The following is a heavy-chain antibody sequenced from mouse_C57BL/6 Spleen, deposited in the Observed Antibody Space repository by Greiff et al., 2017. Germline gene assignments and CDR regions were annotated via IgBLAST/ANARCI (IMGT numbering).Heavy chain of an antibody. CDR2: ISDGGSYT. CDR3: AMLYGYDDY. D-gene: IGHD2-2*01. V-gene: IGHV5-4*03. Sequence: EVKLVESGGGLVKPGGSLKLSCAASGFTFSSYAMSWVRQTPEKRLEWVATISDGGSYTYYPDNVKGRFTISRDNAKNNLYLQMSHLKSEDTAMYYCAMLYGYDDYWGQGTTLTVSS. CDR1: GFTFSSYA. J-gene: IGHJ2*01.